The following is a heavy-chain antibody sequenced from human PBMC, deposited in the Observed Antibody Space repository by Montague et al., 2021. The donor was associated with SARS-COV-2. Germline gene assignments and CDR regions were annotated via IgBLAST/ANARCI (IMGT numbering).Heavy chain of an antibody. CDR1: GFTFPTSG. D-gene: IGHD3-22*01. J-gene: IGHJ4*01. Sequence: SLRLSCAASGFTFPTSGMAWVRQAPGKGLEWVSGISGSGLSTYYTDSVKGRFTISRDNSKNTVSLQMTSLRSEDTAVYYCARDPGRSAYSPYFNCWGHGTLVTVSS. CDR3: ARDPGRSAYSPYFNC. CDR2: ISGSGLST. V-gene: IGHV3-23*01.